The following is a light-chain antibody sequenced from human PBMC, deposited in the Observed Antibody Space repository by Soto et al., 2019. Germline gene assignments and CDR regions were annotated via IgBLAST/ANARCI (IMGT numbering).Light chain of an antibody. CDR3: QQYHTWPIT. Sequence: IVLTQSPGTLSLSPGERATLSCRATQTVFSNYIGWYQQKPGQAPRRLIFGASIRATGIPARFSGSGSGTELTLTISSLQSEDCAIYYCQQYHTWPITFGGGTKVDIK. CDR2: GAS. J-gene: IGKJ4*01. V-gene: IGKV3-15*01. CDR1: QTVFSN.